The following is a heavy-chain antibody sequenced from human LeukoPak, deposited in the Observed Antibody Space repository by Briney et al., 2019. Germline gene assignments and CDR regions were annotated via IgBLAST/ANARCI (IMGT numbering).Heavy chain of an antibody. V-gene: IGHV1-2*02. CDR2: INPNSGGT. J-gene: IGHJ5*02. Sequence: ASVKVSCKASGYTFTGYYMHWVRQAPGQGLEWMGWINPNSGGTNYAQKFQGRVTMTRDTSINTAYMELSRLRSDDTAVYYCLITFGGVIVIEGCYRWVRATLVSV. CDR3: LITFGGVIVIEGCYR. CDR1: GYTFTGYY. D-gene: IGHD3-16*02.